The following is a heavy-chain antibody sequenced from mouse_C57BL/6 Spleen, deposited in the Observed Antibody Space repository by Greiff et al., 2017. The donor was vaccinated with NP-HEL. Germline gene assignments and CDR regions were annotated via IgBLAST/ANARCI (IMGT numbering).Heavy chain of an antibody. CDR1: GFSLTSYG. CDR3: ASTYSNYLAY. V-gene: IGHV2-2*01. CDR2: IWSGGST. D-gene: IGHD2-5*01. Sequence: VQLQQSGPGLVQPSQSLSITCTVSGFSLTSYGVHWVRQSPGKGLEWLGVIWSGGSTDYNAAFISRLSISKDNSKSQVFFKMNSLQAYDTAIYYCASTYSNYLAYWGQGTLVTVSA. J-gene: IGHJ3*01.